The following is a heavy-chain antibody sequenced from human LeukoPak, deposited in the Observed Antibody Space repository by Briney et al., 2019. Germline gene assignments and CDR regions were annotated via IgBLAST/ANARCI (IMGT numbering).Heavy chain of an antibody. CDR1: GGTFSSYA. Sequence: SVKVSCTASGGTFSSYAISWVRQAPGQGLEWMGGIIPIFGTANYVQKFRGRVTITADESTSTAYMELSSLRSEDTAVYYCADNTGNSGYAFDIWGQGTMVTVSS. V-gene: IGHV1-69*13. J-gene: IGHJ3*02. CDR2: IIPIFGTA. D-gene: IGHD6-25*01. CDR3: ADNTGNSGYAFDI.